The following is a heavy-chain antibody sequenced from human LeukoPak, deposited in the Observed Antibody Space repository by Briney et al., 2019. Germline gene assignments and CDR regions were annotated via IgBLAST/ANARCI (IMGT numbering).Heavy chain of an antibody. J-gene: IGHJ3*02. V-gene: IGHV3-30*04. CDR1: GFTFSNFA. D-gene: IGHD3-22*01. Sequence: PGRSLRLSCAASGFTFSNFAMHWVRQAPGKGLEWVAVLSYDGNNKYYADSVTGRFTISRDNSKNTLCLQMNSLTAEDTAVYYCARPKGMIWDAFAIWGQGTMVTVSS. CDR2: LSYDGNNK. CDR3: ARPKGMIWDAFAI.